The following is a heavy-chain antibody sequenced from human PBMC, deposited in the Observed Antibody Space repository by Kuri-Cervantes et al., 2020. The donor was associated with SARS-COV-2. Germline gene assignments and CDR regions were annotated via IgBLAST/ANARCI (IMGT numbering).Heavy chain of an antibody. D-gene: IGHD1-26*01. V-gene: IGHV3-66*02. CDR1: GFTVSSNY. CDR3: ARGQGGSYYGSFDY. J-gene: IGHJ4*02. Sequence: GGSLRLSCAASGFTVSSNYMSWVRQAPGKGLEWVSVIYSGGSTYYADSVKGRFTISRDNSKNTLYLQMNSLRAEDTAVYYCARGQGGSYYGSFDYWGQGTLVTSPQ. CDR2: IYSGGST.